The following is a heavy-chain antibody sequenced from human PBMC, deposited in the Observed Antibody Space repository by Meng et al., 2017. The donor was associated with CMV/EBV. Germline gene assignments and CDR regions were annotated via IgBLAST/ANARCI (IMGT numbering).Heavy chain of an antibody. CDR2: IYYSGST. CDR1: GFTFSDSL. J-gene: IGHJ6*02. CDR3: ARVRGILGSGYYYYYYGMDV. V-gene: IGHV4-59*11. Sequence: ESLKISCEASGFTFSDSLMHWIRQPPGKGLEWIGYIYYSGSTNYNPSLKSRVTISVDTSKNQFSLKLSSVTAADTAVYYCARVRGILGSGYYYYYYGMDVWGQGTTVTVSS. D-gene: IGHD3-16*01.